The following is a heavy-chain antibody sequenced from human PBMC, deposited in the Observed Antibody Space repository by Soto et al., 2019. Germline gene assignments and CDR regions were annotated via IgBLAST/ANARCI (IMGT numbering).Heavy chain of an antibody. CDR1: GGTFSSYA. J-gene: IGHJ6*02. Sequence: QVQLVQSVAEVKKPGSSVKVSCKASGGTFSSYAISWMRKAPGQRLEWMGGIIPIFGTANYAQKFQGRVTISADHSTSTAYMELSSLRSEDTAVYYCARGTYYYYGMDVWGQGTTVTVSS. CDR2: IIPIFGTA. V-gene: IGHV1-69*01. CDR3: ARGTYYYYGMDV.